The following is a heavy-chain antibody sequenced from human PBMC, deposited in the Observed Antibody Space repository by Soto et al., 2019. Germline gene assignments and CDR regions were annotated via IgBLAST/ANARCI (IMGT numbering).Heavy chain of an antibody. CDR2: IYNSGST. CDR3: ARRGTTAARNGMDV. D-gene: IGHD4-17*01. V-gene: IGHV4-4*02. J-gene: IGHJ6*02. Sequence: SETLSLTCVVSGDSITSNYWWTRVRQPPGKGLEWIGEIYNSGSTHYKPSLSSRVTISIDESKNQISLSLSSVTAADTAMYFCARRGTTAARNGMDVWGQGTTVTVSS. CDR1: GDSITSNYW.